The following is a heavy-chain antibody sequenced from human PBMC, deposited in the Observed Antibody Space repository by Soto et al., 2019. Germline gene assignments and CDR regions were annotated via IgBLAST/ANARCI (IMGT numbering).Heavy chain of an antibody. Sequence: EVQLLESGGGLIQPGGSLRLSCAASGFIFSGYAMSWVRQAPGKGLEWVSTLSGSGDNTYYADSLKGRFTISRDTSKNTLDLQMNSLRAEDTAVYFCAKDRDFWTGSGIDYWGQGTLVTVSA. CDR2: LSGSGDNT. CDR1: GFIFSGYA. D-gene: IGHD3-3*01. J-gene: IGHJ4*02. CDR3: AKDRDFWTGSGIDY. V-gene: IGHV3-23*01.